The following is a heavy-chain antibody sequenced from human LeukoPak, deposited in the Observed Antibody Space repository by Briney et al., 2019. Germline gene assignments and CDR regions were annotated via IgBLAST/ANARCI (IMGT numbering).Heavy chain of an antibody. D-gene: IGHD5-24*01. V-gene: IGHV1-46*01. Sequence: ASVKVSCKASGYTFTDYFIHWVRQAPGQGLEWMGIINPSGGSTSYAQKFQGRVTMTRDTSTSTVYMELSSLRSEGTAVYYCARASEEMATIRLRRSAFDIWGQGTMVTVSS. CDR2: INPSGGST. CDR3: ARASEEMATIRLRRSAFDI. J-gene: IGHJ3*02. CDR1: GYTFTDYF.